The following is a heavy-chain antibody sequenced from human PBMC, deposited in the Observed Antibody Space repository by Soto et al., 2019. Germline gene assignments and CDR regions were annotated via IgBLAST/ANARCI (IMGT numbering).Heavy chain of an antibody. CDR2: ISGSGDDT. CDR3: ANPIPKTGTTFGF. J-gene: IGHJ4*02. Sequence: HLLESGGGFVQPGGSLRLSCVASGFTFSNFAMAWVRQAPGEGLEWVSAISGSGDDTFYADSMKGRFTISRDNSKDTLYLQINSLRAEDTAVYYCANPIPKTGTTFGFWGQGTLVTVSS. CDR1: GFTFSNFA. V-gene: IGHV3-23*01. D-gene: IGHD1-1*01.